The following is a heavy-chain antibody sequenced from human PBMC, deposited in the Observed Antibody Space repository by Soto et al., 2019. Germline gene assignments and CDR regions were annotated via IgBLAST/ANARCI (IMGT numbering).Heavy chain of an antibody. CDR3: ARDRLRGEHTVTSAYNYYGMDV. V-gene: IGHV4-31*03. Sequence: PSETLSLTCTVSGGSISSGGYYWSWIRQNPGKGLEWIGYIYYSGSTYYNPSLKSRVTISVDTSKNQFSLKLSSVTAADTAVYYCARDRLRGEHTVTSAYNYYGMDVWGQGTTVTVSS. J-gene: IGHJ6*02. D-gene: IGHD4-17*01. CDR1: GGSISSGGYY. CDR2: IYYSGST.